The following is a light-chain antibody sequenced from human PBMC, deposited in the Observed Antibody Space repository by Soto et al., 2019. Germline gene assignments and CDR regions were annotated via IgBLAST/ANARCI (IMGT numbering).Light chain of an antibody. CDR2: EVS. J-gene: IGLJ1*01. V-gene: IGLV2-14*01. Sequence: QSALTQPASVSGSPGQSITISCTGTSSDVGGYNYVSWYQQHPGKAPKLMIYEVSNRPSGDSNRFSGSKSGNTASLTISGLQAEDEADYYCSSYTSSSTPVFGSGTKVIVL. CDR3: SSYTSSSTPV. CDR1: SSDVGGYNY.